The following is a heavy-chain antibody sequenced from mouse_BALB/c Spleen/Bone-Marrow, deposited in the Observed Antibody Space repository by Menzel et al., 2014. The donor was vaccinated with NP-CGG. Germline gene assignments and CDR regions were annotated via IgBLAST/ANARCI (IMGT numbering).Heavy chain of an antibody. Sequence: EVKLVESGGGLVKPGGPLKLSCAASGFAFSSYDMSWVRQTPEKRLEWVAYISSGGGSTYYPDTVKGRFTISRDNAKNTLYLQMSSLKSEDTAMYYCARHYGYGAMDYWGQGTSVTVSS. CDR2: ISSGGGST. D-gene: IGHD1-2*01. V-gene: IGHV5-12-1*01. CDR1: GFAFSSYD. J-gene: IGHJ4*01. CDR3: ARHYGYGAMDY.